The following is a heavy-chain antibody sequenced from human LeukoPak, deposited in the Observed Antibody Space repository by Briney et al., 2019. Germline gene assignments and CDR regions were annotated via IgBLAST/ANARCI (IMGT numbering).Heavy chain of an antibody. CDR2: ISAYNGNT. J-gene: IGHJ4*02. D-gene: IGHD2-2*01. Sequence: ASVKVSCKASGYTFTSYGISWVRQAPGQGLEWMGWISAYNGNTNYAQKLQGRVTMTTDTSTSTAYMELRSLRSDDTAVYYCARDLYCSSTSCYSGQFDYWGQGTLVTVSS. CDR3: ARDLYCSSTSCYSGQFDY. CDR1: GYTFTSYG. V-gene: IGHV1-18*01.